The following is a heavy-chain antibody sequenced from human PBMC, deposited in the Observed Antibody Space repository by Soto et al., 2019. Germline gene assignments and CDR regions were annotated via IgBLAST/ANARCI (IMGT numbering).Heavy chain of an antibody. CDR3: ARIPSTGPYYFDY. V-gene: IGHV5-51*01. CDR2: IYPGDSDT. J-gene: IGHJ4*02. CDR1: GYSFTSYW. Sequence: GESLKISCKASGYSFTSYWIGWVRQMPGKGLEWMGIIYPGDSDTRYSPSFQGQVTISADRSISTASLQWSSLKASDTAMYYCARIPSTGPYYFDYWGQGTLVTVSS. D-gene: IGHD1-1*01.